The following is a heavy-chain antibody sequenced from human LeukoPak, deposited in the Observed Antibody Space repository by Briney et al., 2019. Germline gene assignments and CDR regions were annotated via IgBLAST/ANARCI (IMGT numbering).Heavy chain of an antibody. Sequence: GGPLRLSCAASGFTVSSNYMGWVRQAPGKGLEWVSVIYSGGSTYYADSVKGRFTISRDKSKNTLYLQMTSLRGEDTAVYYCTRAAGAAGYDYWGQGTLVTVSS. V-gene: IGHV3-53*01. CDR1: GFTVSSNY. CDR2: IYSGGST. D-gene: IGHD6-13*01. CDR3: TRAAGAAGYDY. J-gene: IGHJ4*02.